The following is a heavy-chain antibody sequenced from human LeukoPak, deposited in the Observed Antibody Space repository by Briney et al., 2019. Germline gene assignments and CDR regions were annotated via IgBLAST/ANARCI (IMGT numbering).Heavy chain of an antibody. CDR3: ARDLDWGAFDY. J-gene: IGHJ4*02. V-gene: IGHV3-7*04. CDR2: IKQDGSEK. Sequence: PGGSLRLSCAASGFTFSTYWTTWVRQAPGKGLEWVANIKQDGSEKFYVDSVKGRFTISRDNAKNSLYLQMNSLRAEDTAVYYCARDLDWGAFDYWGLGTLVTVSS. CDR1: GFTFSTYW. D-gene: IGHD3-9*01.